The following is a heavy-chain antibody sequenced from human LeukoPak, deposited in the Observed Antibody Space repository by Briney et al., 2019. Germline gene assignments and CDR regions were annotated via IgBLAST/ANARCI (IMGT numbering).Heavy chain of an antibody. CDR3: ARRYCSAGNCDSFET. D-gene: IGHD2-15*01. V-gene: IGHV5-51*01. CDR1: GYSFPNHW. Sequence: GESLELFCKGSGYSFPNHWHGWVRQMPGKGLEWMGIIYPGDSDTRYSPSFQGQVTISADKSISTAYLQWSSLKASDTAMYYCARRYCSAGNCDSFETWGQGTLVTVSS. CDR2: IYPGDSDT. J-gene: IGHJ5*02.